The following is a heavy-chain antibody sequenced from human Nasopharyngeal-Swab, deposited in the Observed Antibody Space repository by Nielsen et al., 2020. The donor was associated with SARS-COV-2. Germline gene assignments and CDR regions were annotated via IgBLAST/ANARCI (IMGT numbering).Heavy chain of an antibody. Sequence: SETLSLTCTLSGGSISSGGYYWSWIRQHPGKGLEWIGYIYYSGSTYYNPSLKSRVTISVDTSKNQFSLKLSSVTAADTAVYYCARAQSITMIIGAFDIWGQGTMVTVSS. CDR2: IYYSGST. D-gene: IGHD3-22*01. CDR3: ARAQSITMIIGAFDI. J-gene: IGHJ3*02. V-gene: IGHV4-31*03. CDR1: GGSISSGGYY.